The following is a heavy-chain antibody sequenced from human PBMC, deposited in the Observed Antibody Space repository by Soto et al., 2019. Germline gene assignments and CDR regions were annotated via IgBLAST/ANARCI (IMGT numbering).Heavy chain of an antibody. J-gene: IGHJ6*02. CDR1: GFTFSTYT. CDR2: MSYDGTNK. Sequence: PGGSLRLSCAASGFTFSTYTLHWVRQAPGKGLEWVAVMSYDGTNKYYADSVQGRFTISRDNSKSTLCMQMNSLRAEDTAVYYCERDHTYYDFSYGMDFWGHGTTVTVPS. V-gene: IGHV3-30-3*01. CDR3: ERDHTYYDFSYGMDF. D-gene: IGHD3-3*01.